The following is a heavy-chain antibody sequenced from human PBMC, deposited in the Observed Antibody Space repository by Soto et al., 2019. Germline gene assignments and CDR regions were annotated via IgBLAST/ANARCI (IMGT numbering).Heavy chain of an antibody. CDR2: INSDGSST. Sequence: EVQLLESGGGLVQPGGSLRLSCAASGFTFSSYAMSWVRQAPGKGLEWVSRINSDGSSTSYADSVKGRFTISRDNAKNTLYLQMNSLRAEDTAVYYCARDIHYDFWSGYYSMGYYYGMDVWGQGTTVTVSS. D-gene: IGHD3-3*01. CDR3: ARDIHYDFWSGYYSMGYYYGMDV. J-gene: IGHJ6*02. V-gene: IGHV3-74*01. CDR1: GFTFSSYA.